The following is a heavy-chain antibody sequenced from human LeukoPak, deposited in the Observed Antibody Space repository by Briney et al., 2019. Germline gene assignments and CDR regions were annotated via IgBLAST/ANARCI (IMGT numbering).Heavy chain of an antibody. CDR1: GFKFDGYG. CDR3: AREVGIPAAPDS. D-gene: IGHD2-2*01. J-gene: IGHJ5*02. CDR2: INRHGGTI. Sequence: GGSLRLSCAASGFKFDGYGMSWVRQAPGEGLEWVSGINRHGGTIAYADSVKGRFTISRDNAKNSLYLQMNSLRAEDTALYYCAREVGIPAAPDSWGQGTLVTVSS. V-gene: IGHV3-20*04.